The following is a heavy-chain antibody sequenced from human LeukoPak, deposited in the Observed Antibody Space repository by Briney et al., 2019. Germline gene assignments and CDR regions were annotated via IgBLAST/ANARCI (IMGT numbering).Heavy chain of an antibody. CDR2: IYTSGST. CDR1: GGSISSYY. V-gene: IGHV4-4*07. J-gene: IGHJ6*03. CDR3: ARWSYYYDSSGYYSSRYYYYYMDV. Sequence: SETLSLTCTVSGGSISSYYWSWIRQPAGKGLEWIGRIYTSGSTNYNPSLKSRVTMSVDTSKNQFSLKLSSVTAADTAVYYCARWSYYYDSSGYYSSRYYYYYMDVWGKGTTVTISS. D-gene: IGHD3-22*01.